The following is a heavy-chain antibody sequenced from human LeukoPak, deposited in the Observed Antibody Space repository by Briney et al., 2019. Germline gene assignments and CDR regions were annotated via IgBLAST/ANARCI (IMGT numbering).Heavy chain of an antibody. CDR2: INPSGGST. J-gene: IGHJ1*01. CDR3: ALPAYSSGWGPSIAEYFQH. D-gene: IGHD6-19*01. Sequence: ASVKVSCKVSGYTLTELSMHWVRQAPGQGLEWMGIINPSGGSTSYAQKFQGRVTMTRDTSTSTVYMELSSLRSEDTAVYYCALPAYSSGWGPSIAEYFQHWGQGTLVTVSS. V-gene: IGHV1-46*01. CDR1: GYTLTELS.